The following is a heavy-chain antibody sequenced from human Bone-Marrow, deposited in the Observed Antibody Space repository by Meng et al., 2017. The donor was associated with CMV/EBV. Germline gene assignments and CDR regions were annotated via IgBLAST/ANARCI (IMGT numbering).Heavy chain of an antibody. Sequence: GSLRLSCAVYGGSSSGYYWSWIRQPPGKGLEWIGEVNHSGSTNYNPSLKSRVTISVDTSKNQFSLKLSSVTVADTAVYYCARDSWVVSRLGMDVWGQGTTVTVSS. CDR3: ARDSWVVSRLGMDV. D-gene: IGHD2-2*01. J-gene: IGHJ6*02. V-gene: IGHV4-34*01. CDR2: VNHSGST. CDR1: GGSSSGYY.